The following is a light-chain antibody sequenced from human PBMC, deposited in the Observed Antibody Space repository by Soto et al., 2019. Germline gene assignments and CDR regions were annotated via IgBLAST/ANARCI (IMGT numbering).Light chain of an antibody. Sequence: QAVVTQPPSVSAAPGQKVTISCSGSSSNIGSNYVSWYQQLPGTAPKLLIYDNGKRPSGIPDRFSGSQSGTSATLGITGLQTGDEADYYCGTWDNSLSAVFGGGTHLTVL. J-gene: IGLJ2*01. CDR2: DNG. CDR1: SSNIGSNY. CDR3: GTWDNSLSAV. V-gene: IGLV1-51*01.